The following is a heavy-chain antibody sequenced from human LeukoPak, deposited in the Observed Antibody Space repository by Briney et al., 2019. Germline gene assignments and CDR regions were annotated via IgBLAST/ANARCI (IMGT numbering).Heavy chain of an antibody. CDR3: ARGMRLVRGLMFDY. V-gene: IGHV3-23*01. CDR2: ISGSGGST. Sequence: GGSLRLSCAASGFTFSSYGMSWVRQAPGKGLEWVSAISGSGGSTYYADSVKGRFTISRDNSKNTLYLQMNSLRAEDTAVYYCARGMRLVRGLMFDYWGQGTLVTVSS. D-gene: IGHD3-10*01. CDR1: GFTFSSYG. J-gene: IGHJ4*02.